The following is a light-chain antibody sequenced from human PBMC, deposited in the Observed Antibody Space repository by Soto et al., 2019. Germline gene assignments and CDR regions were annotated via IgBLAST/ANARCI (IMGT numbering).Light chain of an antibody. CDR3: QQRNNWVT. V-gene: IGKV3D-20*02. CDR2: GAS. CDR1: QSVGSNY. J-gene: IGKJ4*01. Sequence: EIVLTQFPGTLSLSPGESATLACRASQSVGSNYLAWYQQRPGQPPNLLIFGASHRAPDIPDRFSGTGSGTEFGLTISSLEPEDSAVYYCQQRNNWVTFGGGTKVDIK.